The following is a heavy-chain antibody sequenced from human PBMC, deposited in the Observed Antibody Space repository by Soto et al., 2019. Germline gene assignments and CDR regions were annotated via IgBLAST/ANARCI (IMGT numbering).Heavy chain of an antibody. V-gene: IGHV1-18*01. CDR2: ISAYNGNI. D-gene: IGHD3-9*01. Sequence: QVRLVQSGAEVKKPGASVKVSCKTYGYDFTNYGINWVRQAPGQGLEGMGWISAYNGNIVYEQNFRGSATPAADAAKSYDYMELRSLKSDETDIYYCAGGHDILPGWKFNFWGQGTLVTVSS. CDR3: AGGHDILPGWKFNF. CDR1: GYDFTNYG. J-gene: IGHJ4*02.